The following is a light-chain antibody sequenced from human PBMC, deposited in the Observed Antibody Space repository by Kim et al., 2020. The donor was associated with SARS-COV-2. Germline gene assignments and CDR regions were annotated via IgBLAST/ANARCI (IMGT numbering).Light chain of an antibody. CDR2: YDS. V-gene: IGLV3-21*04. Sequence: PGKTARITCGGNNIGSKSVHWYQQKPGQAPVLVIYYDSDRPSGIPERFSGSNSGNTATLTISRVEAGDEADYYCQVWDSSSDPHVVFGGGTKVTVL. CDR3: QVWDSSSDPHVV. J-gene: IGLJ2*01. CDR1: NIGSKS.